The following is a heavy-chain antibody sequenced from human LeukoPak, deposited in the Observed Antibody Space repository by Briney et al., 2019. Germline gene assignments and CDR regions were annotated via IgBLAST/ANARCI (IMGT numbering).Heavy chain of an antibody. J-gene: IGHJ4*02. Sequence: ASVKVSCKASGYTFTGYYMHWVRQTPGQGLEWMGWINPNSGGTNYAQKFQGRVTMTRDTSISTAYMELSRLRSDDTAVYYCARSSAGYDILTEWGQGTLVTVSS. CDR3: ARSSAGYDILTE. V-gene: IGHV1-2*02. CDR1: GYTFTGYY. CDR2: INPNSGGT. D-gene: IGHD3-9*01.